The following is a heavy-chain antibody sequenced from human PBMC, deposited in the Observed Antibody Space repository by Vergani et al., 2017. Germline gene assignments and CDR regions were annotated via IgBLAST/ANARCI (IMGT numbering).Heavy chain of an antibody. CDR1: GYTFSSYS. CDR3: ARDHDSSGYYRLPRAFDI. D-gene: IGHD3-22*01. J-gene: IGHJ3*02. Sequence: VQLVQSGAEVKKPGASVKVSCKASGYTFSSYSMNWVRQAPGKGLEWVSSISSSSSYIYYADSVKGRFTISRDNSKNTLYLQMNSLRAEDTAVYYCARDHDSSGYYRLPRAFDIWGQGIMVTVSS. CDR2: ISSSSSYI. V-gene: IGHV3-21*01.